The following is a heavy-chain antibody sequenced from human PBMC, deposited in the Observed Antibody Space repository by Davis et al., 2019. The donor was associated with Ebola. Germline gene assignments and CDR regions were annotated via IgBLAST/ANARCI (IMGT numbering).Heavy chain of an antibody. Sequence: ASVKVSCKASGYTFTGYYIHWVRQAPGQGLEWMGWINPNSGGTNYAQKFQGRVTMTRDTSINTAYMELSRLRSDDMAVYYCARDLEERDGDSWSYYYYYMDVWGKGTTVTVSS. J-gene: IGHJ6*03. V-gene: IGHV1-2*02. CDR1: GYTFTGYY. CDR3: ARDLEERDGDSWSYYYYYMDV. CDR2: INPNSGGT. D-gene: IGHD6-13*01.